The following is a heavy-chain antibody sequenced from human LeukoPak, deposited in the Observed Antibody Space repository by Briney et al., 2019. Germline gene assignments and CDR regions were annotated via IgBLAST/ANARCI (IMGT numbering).Heavy chain of an antibody. CDR1: AGSISSSSYY. Sequence: ASETLSLTCTVSAGSISSSSYYWGWIRQPPGKGLEWIGSIYYSGSSYYSPSLKSRVTISVDTSKNQFSLKLSSVTAANTAVYYCARHTYDILTGYGGFDIWGQGTMVTVSS. V-gene: IGHV4-39*01. D-gene: IGHD3-9*01. J-gene: IGHJ3*02. CDR3: ARHTYDILTGYGGFDI. CDR2: IYYSGSS.